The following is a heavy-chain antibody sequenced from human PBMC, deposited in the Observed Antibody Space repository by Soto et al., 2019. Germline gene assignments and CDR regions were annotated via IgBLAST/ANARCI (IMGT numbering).Heavy chain of an antibody. Sequence: SETLSLTCIVSGGSISSSIFYWGWIRQPPGKGLSWIGNIYYSGTTDYNPSLKSRVTVSTDTSRNQLSLTLSSVTAADTAVYYCVRFYGNAFDIWGPGTLVTVSS. D-gene: IGHD2-2*01. V-gene: IGHV4-39*01. CDR1: GGSISSSIFY. J-gene: IGHJ3*02. CDR3: VRFYGNAFDI. CDR2: IYYSGTT.